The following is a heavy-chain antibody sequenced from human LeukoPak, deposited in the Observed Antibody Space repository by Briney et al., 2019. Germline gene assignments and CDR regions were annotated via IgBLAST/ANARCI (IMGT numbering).Heavy chain of an antibody. Sequence: GGSLRLSCAASGFTFSSYAMSWVRQAPGKGLEWVSAISGSGGSTYYADSVKGRFTISRDNSKNTLYLQMNSLRAEDTAVYYCARDSGLRGELYYDFWSGYSMGAFDIWGQGTMVTVSS. CDR1: GFTFSSYA. CDR3: ARDSGLRGELYYDFWSGYSMGAFDI. J-gene: IGHJ3*02. CDR2: ISGSGGST. D-gene: IGHD3-3*01. V-gene: IGHV3-23*01.